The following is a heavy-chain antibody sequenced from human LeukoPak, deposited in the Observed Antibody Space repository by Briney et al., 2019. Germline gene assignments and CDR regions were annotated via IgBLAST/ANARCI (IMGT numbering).Heavy chain of an antibody. CDR3: ARSLNGGYSYGCVDY. D-gene: IGHD5-18*01. CDR1: GGSFSGYY. Sequence: SETLSLTCAVYGGSFSGYYWSWIRQPPGKGLEWIGEINHSGSTNYNPSLKSRVTISVDTSKNQFSLKLSSVTAADTAVYYCARSLNGGYSYGCVDYWGQGTLVTVSS. J-gene: IGHJ4*02. CDR2: INHSGST. V-gene: IGHV4-34*01.